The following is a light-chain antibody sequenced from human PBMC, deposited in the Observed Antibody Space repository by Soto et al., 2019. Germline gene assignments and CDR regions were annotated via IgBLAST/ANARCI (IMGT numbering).Light chain of an antibody. V-gene: IGKV1-5*03. CDR3: QQTYSTPRT. Sequence: DIPLTQAPSTLSASVGDRVTITCRASQTISSWLAWYQQKPGKAPKLLIYKASTLKSGVPLRFSGSGSGTDFTLTISSLQPEDFATYYCQQTYSTPRTLGPGTKVDIK. CDR2: KAS. CDR1: QTISSW. J-gene: IGKJ3*01.